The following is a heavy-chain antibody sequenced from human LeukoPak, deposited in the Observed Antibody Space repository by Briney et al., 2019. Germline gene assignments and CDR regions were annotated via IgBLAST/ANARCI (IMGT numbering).Heavy chain of an antibody. Sequence: ASVKVSCKASGYTFTSYDINWVRQATGQGLEWMGWISAYNGNTNSAQKFQGRVTMTTDTFTSTAYLELRSLRSDDTAVYYCAREHFDYWGQGTLVTVSS. V-gene: IGHV1-18*01. CDR3: AREHFDY. CDR1: GYTFTSYD. CDR2: ISAYNGNT. J-gene: IGHJ4*02.